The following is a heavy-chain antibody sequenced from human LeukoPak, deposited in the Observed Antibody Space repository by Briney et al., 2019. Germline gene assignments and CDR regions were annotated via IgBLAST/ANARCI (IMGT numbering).Heavy chain of an antibody. Sequence: GGSLRLSCAASGFTFSSYWMSWVRQAPGKGLEWVANIKQDGSEKYYVDSVKGRFTISRDNAKNSLYLQMNSLRAEDTAVYYCARVYDRSPEWTPVDAFDIWGQGTMVTVSS. CDR1: GFTFSSYW. CDR3: ARVYDRSPEWTPVDAFDI. D-gene: IGHD3-22*01. V-gene: IGHV3-7*01. J-gene: IGHJ3*02. CDR2: IKQDGSEK.